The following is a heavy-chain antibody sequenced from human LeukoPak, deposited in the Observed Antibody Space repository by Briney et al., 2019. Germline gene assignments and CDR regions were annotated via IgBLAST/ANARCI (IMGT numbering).Heavy chain of an antibody. V-gene: IGHV4-30-4*01. CDR3: ARVKQEYCSGGSCYVLDY. Sequence: TSGTLSLTCTVSGGSISSGDYYWSWIRQPPGKGLEWIGYIYYSGSTYYNPSLKSRVTISVDTSKNQFSLKLSSVTAADTAVYYCARVKQEYCSGGSCYVLDYWGQGTLVTVSS. CDR2: IYYSGST. D-gene: IGHD2-15*01. CDR1: GGSISSGDYY. J-gene: IGHJ4*02.